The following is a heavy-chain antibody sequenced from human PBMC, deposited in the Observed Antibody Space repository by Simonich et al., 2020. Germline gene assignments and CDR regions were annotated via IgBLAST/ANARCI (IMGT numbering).Heavy chain of an antibody. CDR2: ISSSSSYI. CDR3: ARPVGGSGSYSFDAFDI. J-gene: IGHJ3*02. Sequence: EVQLVESGGGLVKPGGSLRLSCAASGFTFSSYSMNWVRQAPGKGMEWVSSISSSSSYIYYADTVKGRFTISRDNAKNSLDLQMNSLRAEDTAVYYCARPVGGSGSYSFDAFDIWGQGTMVTVSS. V-gene: IGHV3-21*01. CDR1: GFTFSSYS. D-gene: IGHD3-10*01.